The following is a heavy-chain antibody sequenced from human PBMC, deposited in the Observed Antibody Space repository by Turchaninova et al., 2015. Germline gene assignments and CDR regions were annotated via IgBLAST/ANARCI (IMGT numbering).Heavy chain of an antibody. CDR1: WFSLSTSGVV. CDR3: AHRRDGYNWDSASFDF. V-gene: IGHV2-5*02. D-gene: IGHD1-7*01. J-gene: IGHJ4*02. CDR2: IYWDDDK. Sequence: ITLKASGPTLMEPTQTITLTCSFSWFSLSTSGVVVGWIRQPPGKAPEWLALIYWDDDKRYSPSLRSRLSVTKDTSNNRVVLAMTNVDPADTATYYCAHRRDGYNWDSASFDFWGQGTLVTVPS.